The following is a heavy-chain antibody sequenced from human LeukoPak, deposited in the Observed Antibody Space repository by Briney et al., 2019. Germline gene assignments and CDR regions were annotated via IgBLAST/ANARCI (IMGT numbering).Heavy chain of an antibody. CDR3: GSDKGTLGGDS. J-gene: IGHJ4*02. V-gene: IGHV1-2*02. CDR2: INPNSGGT. CDR1: GYTFSNFG. D-gene: IGHD3-16*01. Sequence: ASVKVSCKASGYTFSNFGINWVRQAPGQGLEWMGLINPNSGGTNYAQKFQGRVTMTRDASISTAYMELSKLTSDDTAVYYCGSDKGTLGGDSWGPGTLVTVSS.